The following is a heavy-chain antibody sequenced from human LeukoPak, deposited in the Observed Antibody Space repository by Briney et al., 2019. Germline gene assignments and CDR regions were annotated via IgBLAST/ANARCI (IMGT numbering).Heavy chain of an antibody. J-gene: IGHJ3*02. CDR3: ARQATGPFDI. V-gene: IGHV5-51*01. CDR2: IYPGDSDT. CDR1: GSTFTSSW. Sequence: GESLKISCKGSGSTFTSSWIGWVRQMPGKGLEWMGIIYPGDSDTRYSLSFQGQVTISADKSISTAYLQWSSLKASDTAMYYCARQATGPFDIWGQGTMVTVSS.